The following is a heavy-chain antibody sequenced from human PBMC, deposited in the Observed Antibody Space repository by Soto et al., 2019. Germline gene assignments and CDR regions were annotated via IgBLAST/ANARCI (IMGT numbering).Heavy chain of an antibody. CDR1: GGSISSYF. CDR3: ARGRTGMVTLDY. Sequence: QVQLQESGPGLVKPSETLSLTCSVSGGSISSYFWSWIRQPPGKGLEWIGYIYYSGSTNYNPSLKSRVTITIDTSKNQFSLRLSSVTAADTAVYYCARGRTGMVTLDYWGQGTLVTVSS. CDR2: IYYSGST. V-gene: IGHV4-59*01. D-gene: IGHD5-18*01. J-gene: IGHJ4*02.